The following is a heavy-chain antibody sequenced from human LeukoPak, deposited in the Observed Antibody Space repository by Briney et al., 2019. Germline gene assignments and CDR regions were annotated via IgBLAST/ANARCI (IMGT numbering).Heavy chain of an antibody. CDR3: ARARYYYDSSGYPLYYFDY. J-gene: IGHJ4*02. V-gene: IGHV4-38-2*02. CDR1: GYSISSGYY. CDR2: IYHSGST. Sequence: SQTLSLTCTVSGYSISSGYYWGWIRQPPGKGLEWIGSIYHSGSTYYNPSLKSRVTISVDTSKNQFSLRLSSVTAADTAVYYCARARYYYDSSGYPLYYFDYWGQGTLVTVSS. D-gene: IGHD3-22*01.